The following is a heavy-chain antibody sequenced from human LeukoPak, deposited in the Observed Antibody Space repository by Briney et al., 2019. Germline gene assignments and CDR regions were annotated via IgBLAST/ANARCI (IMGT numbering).Heavy chain of an antibody. CDR3: TSSANGDEDY. J-gene: IGHJ4*02. CDR2: IRSKANTYAT. D-gene: IGHD4-17*01. CDR1: GFIFSGSS. Sequence: AGGSLRLSCAAFGFIFSGSSIHWVRQASGKGLEWIGRIRSKANTYATAFPASLKGRFTISRDDSKNMAYLQMNSLKTEDTAVYYCTSSANGDEDYWGQGTLVTVSS. V-gene: IGHV3-73*01.